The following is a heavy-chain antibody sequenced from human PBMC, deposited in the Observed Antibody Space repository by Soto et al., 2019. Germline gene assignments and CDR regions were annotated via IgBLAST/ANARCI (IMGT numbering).Heavy chain of an antibody. J-gene: IGHJ6*02. V-gene: IGHV3-23*01. Sequence: GGSLRLSCAASGFTFSSYAMSWVRQAPGKGLEWVSAISGSGGSTYYADSVKGRFTISRDNSKNTLYLQMNSLRAEDTAVYYCAKKQYSGYDYYGMDVWGQGTTVTVSS. D-gene: IGHD1-26*01. CDR2: ISGSGGST. CDR1: GFTFSSYA. CDR3: AKKQYSGYDYYGMDV.